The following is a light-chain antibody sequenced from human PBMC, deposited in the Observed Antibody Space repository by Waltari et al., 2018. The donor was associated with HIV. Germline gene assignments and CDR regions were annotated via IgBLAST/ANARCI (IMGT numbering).Light chain of an antibody. Sequence: DIVMTQTPLSLSVTPGQPASISCKSIQSLLHSDGKTYLYWYLQRPGQPPQPLMYEVSTRFAGVPDRFSGSGSGTDFTLRISRVEAEDVGVYYCMQTVQLSWTFGQGTKVQIK. J-gene: IGKJ1*01. V-gene: IGKV2D-29*01. CDR1: QSLLHSDGKTY. CDR3: MQTVQLSWT. CDR2: EVS.